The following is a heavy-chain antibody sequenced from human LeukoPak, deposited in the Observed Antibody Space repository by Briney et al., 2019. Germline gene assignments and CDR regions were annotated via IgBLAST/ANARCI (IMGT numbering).Heavy chain of an antibody. CDR1: GFTFSSYG. V-gene: IGHV3-33*01. CDR2: IWYDGSNK. J-gene: IGHJ5*02. Sequence: GGSLRLSCAASGFTFSSYGMHWVRQAPGKGLEWVAVIWYDGSNKYYADSVKGRFTISRDNSKNTLYLQMNSLRAEDTAVYYCTSPSIVANHWGQGTLVTVSS. CDR3: TSPSIVANH. D-gene: IGHD5-12*01.